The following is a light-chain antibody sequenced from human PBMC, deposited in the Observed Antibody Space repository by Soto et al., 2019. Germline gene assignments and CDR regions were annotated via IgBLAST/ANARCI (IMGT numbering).Light chain of an antibody. V-gene: IGKV1-13*02. Sequence: AIQLTQSPSSLSASVGDRVTITCRASQGISSALAWYQQKPGRAPKLLIYDASTLEIGVPSRFSGSRSGTDFTLTVTSLQPEDFATYYCQQYNAYYSFGQGTKVEIK. J-gene: IGKJ2*03. CDR1: QGISSA. CDR3: QQYNAYYS. CDR2: DAS.